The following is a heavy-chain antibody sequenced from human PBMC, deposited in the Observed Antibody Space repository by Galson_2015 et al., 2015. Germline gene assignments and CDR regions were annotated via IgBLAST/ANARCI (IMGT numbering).Heavy chain of an antibody. D-gene: IGHD4-11*01. V-gene: IGHV4-30-4*08. CDR3: ARQRNFRVDY. CDR1: GGSGSDSNSY. J-gene: IGHJ4*02. Sequence: LSLTCSVSGGSGSDSNSYWSWVRLPSGKALEWFGYISHTGIPWYNPSVKSRITISLDTSKNRFSLRLNSVTAAYTAVYFCARQRNFRVDYWGPGTLVTGSS. CDR2: ISHTGIP.